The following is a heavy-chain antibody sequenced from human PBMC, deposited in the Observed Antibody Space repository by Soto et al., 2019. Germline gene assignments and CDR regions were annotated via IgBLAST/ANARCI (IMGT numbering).Heavy chain of an antibody. CDR2: ISGSGGST. V-gene: IGHV3-23*01. J-gene: IGHJ4*02. CDR1: GFTFSSYA. CDR3: AALDDDYYDSHRSVDY. D-gene: IGHD3-22*01. Sequence: PGGSLRLSCAASGFTFSSYAMSWVRQAPGKGLEWVSAISGSGGSTYYADSVKGRFTISRDNSKNTLYLQMNSLRAEDTAVHYCAALDDDYYDSHRSVDYWGQGTLVTVSS.